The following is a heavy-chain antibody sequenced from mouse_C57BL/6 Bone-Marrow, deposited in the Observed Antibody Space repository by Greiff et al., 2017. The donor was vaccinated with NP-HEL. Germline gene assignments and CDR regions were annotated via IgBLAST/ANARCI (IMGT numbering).Heavy chain of an antibody. V-gene: IGHV5-2*01. D-gene: IGHD2-2*01. CDR3: ARRGMVTTSYYYAMDY. CDR2: INSDGGST. Sequence: EVMLVESGGGLVQPGESLKLSCESNEYEFPSHDMSWVRKTPEKRLELVAAINSDGGSTYYPDTMERRFIISRDNTKKTLYLQMSRLRSEDTALYYCARRGMVTTSYYYAMDYWGQGTSVTVSS. CDR1: EYEFPSHD. J-gene: IGHJ4*01.